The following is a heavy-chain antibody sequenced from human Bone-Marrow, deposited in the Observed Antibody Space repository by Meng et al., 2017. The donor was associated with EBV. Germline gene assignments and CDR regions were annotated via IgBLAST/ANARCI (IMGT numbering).Heavy chain of an antibody. D-gene: IGHD6-25*01. J-gene: IGHJ4*02. Sequence: QVQLVQCGAEVKEPGXSVTVSXKASGYTFTRYSITWVRQVPGQGFEWMGWINNYNYNTNYAQQFQGRVTMTTHTSSSTAYLELRNLRSDDTAVYYCARDGAPIAAALFDDWGQGTLVTVSS. CDR2: INNYNYNT. CDR1: GYTFTRYS. V-gene: IGHV1-18*01. CDR3: ARDGAPIAAALFDD.